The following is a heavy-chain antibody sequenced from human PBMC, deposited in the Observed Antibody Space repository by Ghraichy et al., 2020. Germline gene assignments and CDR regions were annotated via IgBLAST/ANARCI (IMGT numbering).Heavy chain of an antibody. J-gene: IGHJ4*02. CDR3: ARDIGIVVVIAIGSH. CDR1: GFTFSSYA. CDR2: ISYDGSNK. D-gene: IGHD2-21*01. V-gene: IGHV3-30-3*01. Sequence: GGSLRLSCAASGFTFSSYAMHWVRQAPGKGLEWVAVISYDGSNKYYADSVKGRFTISRDNSKNTLYLQMNSLRAEDTAVYYCARDIGIVVVIAIGSHWGQGTLVTVSS.